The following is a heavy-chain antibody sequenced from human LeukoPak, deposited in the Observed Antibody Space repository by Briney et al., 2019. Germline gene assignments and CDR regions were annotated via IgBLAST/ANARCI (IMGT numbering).Heavy chain of an antibody. Sequence: GGSLRLSCAASGFTFSSYWMSWVRQAPGKGLEWVANIKQDGSEKYYVDYVKGRFTISRDNAKNSLYLQMNSLRAEDTAVYYCARDPALEWERNWYFDLWGRGTLVTVSS. D-gene: IGHD1-26*01. V-gene: IGHV3-7*01. J-gene: IGHJ2*01. CDR2: IKQDGSEK. CDR1: GFTFSSYW. CDR3: ARDPALEWERNWYFDL.